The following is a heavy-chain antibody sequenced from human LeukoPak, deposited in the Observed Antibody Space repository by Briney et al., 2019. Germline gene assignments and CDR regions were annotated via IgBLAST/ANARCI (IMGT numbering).Heavy chain of an antibody. V-gene: IGHV3-48*03. J-gene: IGHJ6*02. CDR3: ATVGGYSYYYYGMDV. CDR2: ISSSGSTI. CDR1: GFTFSSYE. D-gene: IGHD1-1*01. Sequence: PGRSLRLSCAASGFTFSSYEMNWVRQAPGKGLEWVSYISSSGSTIYYADSVKGRFTISRDNAKNSLYLQMNSLRAEDTAVYYCATVGGYSYYYYGMDVWGQGTTVTVSS.